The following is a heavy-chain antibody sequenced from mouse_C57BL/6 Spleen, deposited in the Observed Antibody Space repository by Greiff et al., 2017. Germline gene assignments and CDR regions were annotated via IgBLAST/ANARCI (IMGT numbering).Heavy chain of an antibody. D-gene: IGHD4-1*01. Sequence: VQLQQSGPELVKPGASVKISCKASGFAFSSSWMNWVKQRPGKGLEWIGRIYPGDGDTNYNGKVKGKATLTADKSSSTAYMQLSSLTSEDSAVYFCARSERDEPWDWGQGTTLTVSS. CDR1: GFAFSSSW. CDR2: IYPGDGDT. CDR3: ARSERDEPWD. V-gene: IGHV1-82*01. J-gene: IGHJ2*01.